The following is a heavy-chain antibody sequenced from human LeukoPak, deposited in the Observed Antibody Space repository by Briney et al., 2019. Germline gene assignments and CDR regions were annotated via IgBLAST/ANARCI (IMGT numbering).Heavy chain of an antibody. CDR3: ARVDIVVVVAADYGMDV. V-gene: IGHV1-18*01. CDR2: ISAYNGNT. J-gene: IGHJ6*02. CDR1: GYTFTSYG. D-gene: IGHD2-15*01. Sequence: ASVKVSCKASGYTFTSYGISWVRQAPGQGLEWMGWISAYNGNTNYAQKLQGRVTMTTDTSTSTAYMELRSLRSDDTAVYYCARVDIVVVVAADYGMDVWGQGTTVTVSS.